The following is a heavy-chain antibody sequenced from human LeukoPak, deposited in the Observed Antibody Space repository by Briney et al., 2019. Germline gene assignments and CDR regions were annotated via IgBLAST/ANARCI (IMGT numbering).Heavy chain of an antibody. Sequence: ASVKVSCKASGYTFTSYGISWVRQAPGQGLEWMGWISAYNGNTNYAQKLQGRVAMTTDTSTSTAYMELRSLRSDDTAVYYCARDRGVLLWFRESPRIPGYWGQGTLVTVSS. CDR3: ARDRGVLLWFRESPRIPGY. CDR2: ISAYNGNT. V-gene: IGHV1-18*01. CDR1: GYTFTSYG. J-gene: IGHJ4*02. D-gene: IGHD3-10*01.